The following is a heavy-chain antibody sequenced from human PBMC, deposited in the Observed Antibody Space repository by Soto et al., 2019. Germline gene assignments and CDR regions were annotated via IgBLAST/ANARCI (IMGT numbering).Heavy chain of an antibody. D-gene: IGHD5-18*01. CDR3: ERDLHSYSSNYSRGMDV. Sequence: GESLKISFKASGYSFTTDWIGWVRQMPGKGLEWMGIIYPGDSDTRYSPSFQGQVTISADKSISTAYFQCSSLKASDTAMYFFERDLHSYSSNYSRGMDVWGQGTLVTVSS. V-gene: IGHV5-51*01. CDR2: IYPGDSDT. J-gene: IGHJ6*02. CDR1: GYSFTTDW.